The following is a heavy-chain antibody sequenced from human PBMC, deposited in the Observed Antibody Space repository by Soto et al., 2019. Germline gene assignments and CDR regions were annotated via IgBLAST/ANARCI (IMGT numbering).Heavy chain of an antibody. J-gene: IGHJ5*02. D-gene: IGHD1-1*01. CDR1: GASISGFY. CDR2: IYASGTT. CDR3: VRDGTKTLRDWFDP. Sequence: SETLSLTCTVSGASISGFYWSWIRKSAGKGLEWIGRIYASGTTDYNPSLKSRVMMSVDTSKKQFSLKLRSVTAADTAVYYCVRDGTKTLRDWFDPWGQGISVTVSS. V-gene: IGHV4-4*07.